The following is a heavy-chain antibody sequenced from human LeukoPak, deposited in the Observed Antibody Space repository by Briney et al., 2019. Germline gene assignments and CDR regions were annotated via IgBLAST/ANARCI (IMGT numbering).Heavy chain of an antibody. CDR3: ARKYNWNGYMDV. V-gene: IGHV1-8*02. D-gene: IGHD1-1*01. CDR2: MNPNSGNT. Sequence: VASVKVSCKASGGTFSSYAISWVRQAPGQGLEWMGWMNPNSGNTGYAQKFQGRVTMTRNTFISTAYMELSSLRSEDTAVYYCARKYNWNGYMDVWGKGTTVTISS. CDR1: GGTFSSYA. J-gene: IGHJ6*03.